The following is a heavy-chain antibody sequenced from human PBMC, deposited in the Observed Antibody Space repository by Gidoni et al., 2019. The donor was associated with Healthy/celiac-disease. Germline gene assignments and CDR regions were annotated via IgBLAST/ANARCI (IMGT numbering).Heavy chain of an antibody. CDR1: GYSISSGYY. V-gene: IGHV4-38-2*01. D-gene: IGHD3-22*01. Sequence: QVQLQESGPGLVKPSETLSLTCAVSGYSISSGYYWGWNRQPPGKGLEWIGSIYHSGSTYYNPSLKSRVTISVDTSKNQFSLKLSSVTAADTAVYYCARPTDDSSGYSEDAFDIWGQGTMVTVSS. J-gene: IGHJ3*02. CDR3: ARPTDDSSGYSEDAFDI. CDR2: IYHSGST.